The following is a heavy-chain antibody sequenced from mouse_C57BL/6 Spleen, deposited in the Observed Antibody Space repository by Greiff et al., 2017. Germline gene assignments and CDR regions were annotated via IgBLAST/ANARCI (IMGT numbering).Heavy chain of an antibody. CDR1: GYTFTSYW. J-gene: IGHJ2*01. V-gene: IGHV1-72*01. Sequence: QVQLKQPGAELVKPGASVKLSCKASGYTFTSYWMHWVKQRPGRGLEWIGRIDPNSGGTKYNEKFKSKATLTVDKPSSTAYMQLSSLTSEDSAVYYCARRNYYGSSYGVDYWGQGTTLTVSS. CDR3: ARRNYYGSSYGVDY. CDR2: IDPNSGGT. D-gene: IGHD1-1*01.